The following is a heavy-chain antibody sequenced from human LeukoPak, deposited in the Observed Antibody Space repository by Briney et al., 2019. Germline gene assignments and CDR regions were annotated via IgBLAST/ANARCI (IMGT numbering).Heavy chain of an antibody. CDR2: ISQGSNAI. J-gene: IGHJ4*02. V-gene: IGHV3-11*04. CDR1: GFTFSAYY. Sequence: WGSLRLSCAASGFTFSAYYMTWIRRVPGKGLEWLSYISQGSNAIYYAKSVKGRFTISRDNSKNTLYLHINSLRVEDTALYYCVKDNPLDYWGQGTLVIVSS. D-gene: IGHD1-14*01. CDR3: VKDNPLDY.